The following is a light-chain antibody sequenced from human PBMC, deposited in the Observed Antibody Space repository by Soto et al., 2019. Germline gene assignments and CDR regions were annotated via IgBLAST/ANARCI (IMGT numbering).Light chain of an antibody. J-gene: IGKJ1*01. CDR2: GAS. CDR3: QQYGSSPAT. Sequence: EIGLTKSPVTLSLSPGERATLSCRASQSVSSSYLAWYQQKPGQAPRLLIYGASSRATGIPDRFSGSGSGTDFTLTISRLEPEDFAVYYCQQYGSSPATFGQGTKVDI. CDR1: QSVSSSY. V-gene: IGKV3-20*01.